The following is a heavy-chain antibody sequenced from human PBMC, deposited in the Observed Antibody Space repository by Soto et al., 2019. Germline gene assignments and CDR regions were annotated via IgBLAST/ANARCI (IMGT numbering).Heavy chain of an antibody. CDR3: STWGRNGWYTGFF. V-gene: IGHV1-8*02. Sequence: QVQLVQSGAEVRKPGASVKVACKTSGYTFTDYDINWVRQAPGQGLEWVGRMNPNSGRTDYAQKLERRVTMTRDISISTAYMELSSLGYDNTAVYFCSTWGRNGWYTGFFWGQGTLVTVSS. J-gene: IGHJ4*02. CDR2: MNPNSGRT. CDR1: GYTFTDYD. D-gene: IGHD6-19*01.